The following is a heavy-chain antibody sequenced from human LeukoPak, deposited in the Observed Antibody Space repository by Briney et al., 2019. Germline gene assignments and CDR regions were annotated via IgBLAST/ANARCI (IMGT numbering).Heavy chain of an antibody. Sequence: GESLKISCKGSGYSFTSYWISWVRQMPGKGLEWMGRIDPSDSYTNYSPSFQGHITISADKSISTAYLQWSSLKASDTAMYYCARRVGATGWFDPWGQGTLVTVSS. CDR2: IDPSDSYT. CDR3: ARRVGATGWFDP. J-gene: IGHJ5*02. CDR1: GYSFTSYW. V-gene: IGHV5-10-1*01. D-gene: IGHD1-26*01.